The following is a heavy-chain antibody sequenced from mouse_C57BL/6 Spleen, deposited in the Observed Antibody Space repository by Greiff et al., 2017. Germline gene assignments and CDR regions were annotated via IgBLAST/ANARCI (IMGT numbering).Heavy chain of an antibody. D-gene: IGHD2-4*01. CDR2: IDPETGGT. CDR3: TRSGGLRRAWFAY. Sequence: VQLQQSGAELVRPGASVTLSCKASGYTFTDYEMHWVKQTPVHGLEWIGAIDPETGGTAYNQKFKGKAILTADKSSSTAYMELRSLTSEDSAVYYCTRSGGLRRAWFAYWGQGTLVTVSA. CDR1: GYTFTDYE. V-gene: IGHV1-15*01. J-gene: IGHJ3*01.